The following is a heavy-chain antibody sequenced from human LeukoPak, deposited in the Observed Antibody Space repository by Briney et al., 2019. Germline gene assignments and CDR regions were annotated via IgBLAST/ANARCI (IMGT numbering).Heavy chain of an antibody. Sequence: AAVKLSCNASGCTFIGYYMHWVRQAPGQGLEWMGCINPNSGGTNYAQTFQGSVTMTRDTSISTAYMELSRLRSDDTAVYYCARTYCSSTSCTNWFDSWGQGTLVTVSS. J-gene: IGHJ5*01. CDR3: ARTYCSSTSCTNWFDS. V-gene: IGHV1-2*02. D-gene: IGHD2-2*01. CDR2: INPNSGGT. CDR1: GCTFIGYY.